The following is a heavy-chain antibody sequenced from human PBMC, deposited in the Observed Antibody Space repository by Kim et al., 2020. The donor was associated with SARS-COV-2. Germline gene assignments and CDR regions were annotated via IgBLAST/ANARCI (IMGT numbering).Heavy chain of an antibody. CDR3: NYYYDMDV. Sequence: GGSLRLSCAASGFTFSSYGMHWVRQAPGKGLEWVAVISYDGSNKYYADSVKGRFTISRDNSKNTLYLQMNSLRAEDTAVYYCNYYYDMDVWGQGTTVTVSS. V-gene: IGHV3-33*05. CDR2: ISYDGSNK. CDR1: GFTFSSYG. J-gene: IGHJ6*02.